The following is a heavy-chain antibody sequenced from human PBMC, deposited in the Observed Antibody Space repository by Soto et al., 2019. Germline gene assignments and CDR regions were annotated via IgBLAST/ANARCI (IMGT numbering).Heavy chain of an antibody. V-gene: IGHV3-23*01. Sequence: GGSLRLSCAASGFTFSSYAMSWVRQAPGKGLEWVSAISGSGGSTYYADSVKGRFTISRDNSKNTLYLQMNSLRAEDTAFYYCAKDSGVLRFLEWLTHFDYWGQGTLVTVSS. CDR3: AKDSGVLRFLEWLTHFDY. CDR1: GFTFSSYA. CDR2: ISGSGGST. J-gene: IGHJ4*02. D-gene: IGHD3-3*01.